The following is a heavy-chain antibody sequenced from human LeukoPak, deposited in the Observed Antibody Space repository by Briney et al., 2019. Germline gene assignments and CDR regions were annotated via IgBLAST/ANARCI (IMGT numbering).Heavy chain of an antibody. D-gene: IGHD3-3*01. J-gene: IGHJ5*02. V-gene: IGHV1-2*02. CDR2: IDPNSGDT. CDR3: AREQTFGGWTNWFDP. CDR1: GYTFTGYF. Sequence: ASVKVSCKASGYTFTGYFMHWVRQAPGQGLEWMGSIDPNSGDTNYAQKFQVRVTMTWDTSITTACMELSRLRSDDTAVYYCAREQTFGGWTNWFDPWGQGTLVNVSS.